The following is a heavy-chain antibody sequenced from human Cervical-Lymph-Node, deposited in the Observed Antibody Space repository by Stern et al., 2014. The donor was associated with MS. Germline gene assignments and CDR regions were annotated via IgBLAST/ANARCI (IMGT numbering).Heavy chain of an antibody. V-gene: IGHV3-30*04. CDR3: ASGTSNEFGPFDM. Sequence: VQLVESGGGAVQPGRSLRLSCAASGFIFSNSAMHWVRQAPGKGLEWVSTITFDGSSRYYTDSVKGGFTISRVNSENTLSLQLNTPRPDDTAVYYCASGTSNEFGPFDMWGQGAMVTVSS. J-gene: IGHJ3*02. CDR2: ITFDGSSR. CDR1: GFIFSNSA. D-gene: IGHD3-16*01.